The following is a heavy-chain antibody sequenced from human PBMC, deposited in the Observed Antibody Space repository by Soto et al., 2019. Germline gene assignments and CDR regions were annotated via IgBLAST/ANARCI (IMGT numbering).Heavy chain of an antibody. V-gene: IGHV4-34*01. Sequence: PSETLSLTCAVYGGSFSGYYWSWIRQPPGKGLEWIGEINHSGSTNYNPSLKSRVTISVDTSKNQFSLKLSSVTAADTAVYYCARGDYGDYVGLDYYYYYYGMDGWGQGTTVTFSS. J-gene: IGHJ6*02. CDR2: INHSGST. CDR1: GGSFSGYY. D-gene: IGHD4-17*01. CDR3: ARGDYGDYVGLDYYYYYYGMDG.